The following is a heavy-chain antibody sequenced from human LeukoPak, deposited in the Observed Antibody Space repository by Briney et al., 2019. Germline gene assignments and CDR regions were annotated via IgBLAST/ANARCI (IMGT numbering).Heavy chain of an antibody. CDR1: GGSISSYY. V-gene: IGHV4-59*08. CDR3: ARGTWYFDL. CDR2: IYYSGST. Sequence: SETLSLTCTVSGGSISSYYWSWIRQPPGKGLEWIGYIYYSGSTNYNPSLKSRVTISVDTSKNQFSLKLSSVTAADTAVYYCARGTWYFDLWGRGTLVTVSS. J-gene: IGHJ2*01.